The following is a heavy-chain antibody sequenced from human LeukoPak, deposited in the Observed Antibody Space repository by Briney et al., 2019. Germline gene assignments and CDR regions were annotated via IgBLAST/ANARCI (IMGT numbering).Heavy chain of an antibody. V-gene: IGHV1-8*01. CDR3: ARGGDYGDYARLDY. D-gene: IGHD4-17*01. Sequence: HWASVTVSCKASGYTFTSYDINWVRQATGQGLEWMGWMNPNSGNTGYAQKFQGRVTMTRNTSISTAYMELSSLRSEDTAVYYCARGGDYGDYARLDYWGQGTLVTVSS. CDR2: MNPNSGNT. CDR1: GYTFTSYD. J-gene: IGHJ4*02.